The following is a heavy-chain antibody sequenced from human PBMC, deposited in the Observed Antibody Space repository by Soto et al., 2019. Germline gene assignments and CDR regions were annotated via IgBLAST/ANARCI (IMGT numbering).Heavy chain of an antibody. Sequence: GESLKISCKGSGYSFTSYWISWVRQMPGKGLEWMGRIDPSDSYTNYSPSLQGHVTISADKSISTAYLQWSSLKASDTAMYYCARGVVPAAMPVYYYYGMDVWGQGTTVTVSS. D-gene: IGHD2-2*01. CDR2: IDPSDSYT. CDR1: GYSFTSYW. CDR3: ARGVVPAAMPVYYYYGMDV. V-gene: IGHV5-10-1*01. J-gene: IGHJ6*02.